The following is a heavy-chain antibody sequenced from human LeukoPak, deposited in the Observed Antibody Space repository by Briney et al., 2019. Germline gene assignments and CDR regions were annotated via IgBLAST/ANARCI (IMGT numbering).Heavy chain of an antibody. CDR3: ARDRDGMDV. CDR1: GYTFSGNY. Sequence: ASVKVSCKASGYTFSGNYVHWVRQAPGQGLEWLGWINPNSAGTNYAQKFQGRVTMTRDTSITTACMELTRLRSDDTAVYYCARDRDGMDVWGQGTTVTVSS. CDR2: INPNSAGT. V-gene: IGHV1-2*02. D-gene: IGHD3-10*01. J-gene: IGHJ6*02.